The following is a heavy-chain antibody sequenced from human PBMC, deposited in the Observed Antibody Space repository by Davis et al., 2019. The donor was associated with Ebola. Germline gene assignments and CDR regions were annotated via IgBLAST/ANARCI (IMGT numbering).Heavy chain of an antibody. CDR1: GGSFSGYY. D-gene: IGHD6-13*01. J-gene: IGHJ4*02. CDR2: INHSGST. V-gene: IGHV4-34*01. CDR3: ARGESSTPGIAAAKGDYFDY. Sequence: MPGGSLRLSCAVYGGSFSGYYWSWIRQPPGKGLEWIGEINHSGSTNYNPSLKSRVTISVDTSKNQFSLKLSSVTAADTAVYYCARGESSTPGIAAAKGDYFDYWGQGTLVTVSS.